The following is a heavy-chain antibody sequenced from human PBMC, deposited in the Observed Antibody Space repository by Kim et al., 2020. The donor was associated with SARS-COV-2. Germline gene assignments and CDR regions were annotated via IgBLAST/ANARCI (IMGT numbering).Heavy chain of an antibody. D-gene: IGHD3-22*01. V-gene: IGHV4-59*01. J-gene: IGHJ2*01. Sequence: KSRVTISVDTSKNQFSLKLSSVTAADTAVYYCARFEHDSSGSLFEWYFDLWGRGTLVTVSS. CDR3: ARFEHDSSGSLFEWYFDL.